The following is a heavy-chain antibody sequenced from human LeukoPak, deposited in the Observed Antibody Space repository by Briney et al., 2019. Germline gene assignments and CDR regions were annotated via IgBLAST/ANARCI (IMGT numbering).Heavy chain of an antibody. CDR1: GYTFTSYG. D-gene: IGHD6-19*01. CDR3: AKTGSGWYTAPGAFDI. CDR2: ISAYNGNT. V-gene: IGHV1-18*01. J-gene: IGHJ3*02. Sequence: ASVKVSCKASGYTFTSYGISWVRQAPGQGLEWMGWISAYNGNTNYAQKLQGRVTMTTDTSTSTAYMELRSLRSDDTAVYYCAKTGSGWYTAPGAFDIWGQGTMVTVSS.